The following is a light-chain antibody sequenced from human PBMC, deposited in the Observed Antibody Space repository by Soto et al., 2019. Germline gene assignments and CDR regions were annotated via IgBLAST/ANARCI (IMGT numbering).Light chain of an antibody. V-gene: IGLV1-51*01. J-gene: IGLJ2*01. Sequence: QSVLTQPPSVSAAPGQKVTISCSGSTSNIENNYESWYQQLPGTAPKLLIYDNNKRPSGIPDRFSGFKSGTSATLGITGLQTGDEAIYYCGTWDSSLSAGVVFGGGTKLTVL. CDR3: GTWDSSLSAGVV. CDR1: TSNIENNY. CDR2: DNN.